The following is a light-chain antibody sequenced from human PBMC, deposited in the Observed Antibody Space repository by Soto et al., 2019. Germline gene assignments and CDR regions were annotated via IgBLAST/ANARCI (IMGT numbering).Light chain of an antibody. Sequence: QSVVTQPPSASGTPGQRGAISCSGSSPNVGRNYVYWYHQVPGTGPKLLIYGNNQRPSGVPDRFSGSKSGTSASLAISGLRSEDEGDYFCAAWDDSLSVWVFGGRTKLTVL. CDR2: GNN. CDR3: AAWDDSLSVWV. V-gene: IGLV1-47*01. CDR1: SPNVGRNY. J-gene: IGLJ3*02.